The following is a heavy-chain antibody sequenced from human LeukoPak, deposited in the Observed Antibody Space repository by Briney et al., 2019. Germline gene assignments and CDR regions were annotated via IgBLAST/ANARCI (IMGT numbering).Heavy chain of an antibody. CDR1: GGTFSSYG. CDR3: ARERGYSYGRGEFDY. D-gene: IGHD5-18*01. J-gene: IGHJ4*02. CDR2: ISAYNGNT. Sequence: ASVKVSCKASGGTFSSYGISWVRQASGQGLEWMGWISAYNGNTNYAQKLQGRVTMTTDTSTSTAYMELRSLRSDDTAVYYCARERGYSYGRGEFDYWGQGTLVTVSS. V-gene: IGHV1-18*01.